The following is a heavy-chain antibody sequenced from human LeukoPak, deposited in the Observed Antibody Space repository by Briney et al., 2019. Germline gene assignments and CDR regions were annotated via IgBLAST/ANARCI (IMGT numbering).Heavy chain of an antibody. CDR1: GFTLSNYW. J-gene: IGHJ4*02. V-gene: IGHV3-7*01. Sequence: PGGSLRLSCAASGFTLSNYWMNWVRQAPGKGLEWVANIKHDGSEKSYVDSVKGRFTISRDNAKNSLYLQMNSLRAEDTAVYYCARDRPVDYWGQGTLVTVSS. CDR3: ARDRPVDY. CDR2: IKHDGSEK.